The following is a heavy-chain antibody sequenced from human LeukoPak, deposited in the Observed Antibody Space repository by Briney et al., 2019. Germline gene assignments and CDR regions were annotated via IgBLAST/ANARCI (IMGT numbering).Heavy chain of an antibody. CDR2: IYYTGST. J-gene: IGHJ3*02. D-gene: IGHD5-24*01. CDR1: GTSISSYY. V-gene: IGHV4-59*01. CDR3: ARDRKKRWLQSGSFDI. Sequence: SETLSLTCIVSGTSISSYYWSWVRQPPGKGLEYIGYIYYTGSTNSSPSLKSRVTISVDTSKNHFSLKLSSVTAAGTAVYYCARDRKKRWLQSGSFDIWGQGTMVTVSS.